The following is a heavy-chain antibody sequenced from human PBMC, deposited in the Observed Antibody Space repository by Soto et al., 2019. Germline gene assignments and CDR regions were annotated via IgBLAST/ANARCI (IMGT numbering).Heavy chain of an antibody. CDR2: SYSSGST. J-gene: IGHJ3*02. CDR3: ARGDSTTHGDSFDI. CDR1: GGAISFYN. V-gene: IGHV4-59*01. Sequence: SETLSLTCTVSGGAISFYNWNWIRQSPGKGLEWIGYSYSSGSTNYNPSIKSRVTISVDTPKNQFSLQLTYVTAADTAVYYCARGDSTTHGDSFDIWGQGTMVTVSS. D-gene: IGHD6-13*01.